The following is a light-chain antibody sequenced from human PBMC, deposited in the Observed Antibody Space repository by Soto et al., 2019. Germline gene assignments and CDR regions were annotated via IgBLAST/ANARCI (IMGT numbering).Light chain of an antibody. CDR1: QTVRNNY. J-gene: IGKJ1*01. V-gene: IGKV3-20*01. CDR3: QQYGSSPPGWT. Sequence: EFVLTPSPGTLSLSPGERANLSCRASQTVRNNYLAWYQQKPGQAPRLLIYDASSRATGIPDRFSGGGSGTDFTLTISRLEPEDFAVYYCQQYGSSPPGWTFGQGTKVDIK. CDR2: DAS.